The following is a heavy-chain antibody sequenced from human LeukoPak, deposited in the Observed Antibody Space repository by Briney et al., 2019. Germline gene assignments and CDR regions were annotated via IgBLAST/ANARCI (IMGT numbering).Heavy chain of an antibody. CDR3: TRTAMVTGFDS. CDR1: GFTFSGSA. Sequence: QTGGSLKLSCAASGFTFSGSAMHWVRQASGKGLEWVGRIRSKLNNYATAYAASVKGRFTISRDDSKNTAYLQMNSLKTEDTAVYYCTRTAMVTGFDSWGQGTLVTVSS. J-gene: IGHJ4*02. D-gene: IGHD5-18*01. CDR2: IRSKLNNYAT. V-gene: IGHV3-73*01.